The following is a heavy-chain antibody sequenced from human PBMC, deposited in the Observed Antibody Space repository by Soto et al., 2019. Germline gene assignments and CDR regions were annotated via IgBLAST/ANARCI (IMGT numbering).Heavy chain of an antibody. CDR2: INTDNGNT. V-gene: IGHV1-3*04. Sequence: QVHLVQSGAEVKKPGASVKISCEASGYTFTRYTLHWVRQAPGQRLEWMGWINTDNGNTGYSQKFQGRVTVVRDTSARIVYMELSSLMSGDTAVYYCARDFDPGSFDYWGQGTLVTVSS. CDR1: GYTFTRYT. J-gene: IGHJ4*02. CDR3: ARDFDPGSFDY.